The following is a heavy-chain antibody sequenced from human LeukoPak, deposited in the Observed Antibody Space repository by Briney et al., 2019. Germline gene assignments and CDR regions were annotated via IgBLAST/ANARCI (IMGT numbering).Heavy chain of an antibody. CDR3: ARADTTGGYYFDY. D-gene: IGHD4-17*01. J-gene: IGHJ4*02. CDR1: RFTFSSYA. Sequence: GGSLRLSCAASRFTFSSYAMSWVRQAPGKGLEWVSAISGSGGSTYYADSVKGRFTISRDNAKNSLYLQMNSLRAEDTAVYYCARADTTGGYYFDYWGQGTLVTVSS. V-gene: IGHV3-23*01. CDR2: ISGSGGST.